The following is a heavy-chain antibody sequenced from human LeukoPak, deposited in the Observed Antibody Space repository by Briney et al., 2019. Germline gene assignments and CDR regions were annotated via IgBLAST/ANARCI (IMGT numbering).Heavy chain of an antibody. Sequence: APVKVCCKGSGYTLTSYGISRGRQAPGQGVEWVGWVSAYNGNTNYAQKLQGRVTMTTDTSTSTAYMELRSLRSDDTAVYYCARGAGDYYDSSGYQTPSYWGQGTLVTVSS. D-gene: IGHD3-22*01. CDR3: ARGAGDYYDSSGYQTPSY. V-gene: IGHV1-18*01. CDR1: GYTLTSYG. J-gene: IGHJ4*02. CDR2: VSAYNGNT.